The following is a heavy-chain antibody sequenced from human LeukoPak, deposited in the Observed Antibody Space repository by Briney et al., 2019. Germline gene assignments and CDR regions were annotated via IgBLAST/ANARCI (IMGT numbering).Heavy chain of an antibody. D-gene: IGHD3-3*01. CDR2: IYPGDSDT. J-gene: IGHJ4*02. Sequence: GESLKISCKGSGYSFTNYWIGWVRQMPGKGLEWMGIIYPGDSDTRYSPSFQGQVTISADKSISTAYLQWSSLKASDTAMYYCARRVYDFWSGYYFDYWGQGTLVTVSS. CDR3: ARRVYDFWSGYYFDY. CDR1: GYSFTNYW. V-gene: IGHV5-51*01.